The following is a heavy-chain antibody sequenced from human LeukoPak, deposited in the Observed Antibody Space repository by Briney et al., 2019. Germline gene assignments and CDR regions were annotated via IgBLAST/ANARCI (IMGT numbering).Heavy chain of an antibody. CDR3: ARMVRGDKGFDY. CDR2: IYHSGST. J-gene: IGHJ4*02. V-gene: IGHV4-38-2*02. D-gene: IGHD3-10*01. CDR1: GYSISSGYY. Sequence: SETLSLTCTVSGYSISSGYYWGWIRQPPGKGLEWIGSIYHSGSTYYNPSLKSRVTISVDTSKNQFSLKLSSVTAADTAVYYCARMVRGDKGFDYWGQGTLVTVSS.